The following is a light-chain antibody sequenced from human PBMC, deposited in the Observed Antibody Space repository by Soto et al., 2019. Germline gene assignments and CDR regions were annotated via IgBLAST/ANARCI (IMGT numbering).Light chain of an antibody. J-gene: IGKJ3*01. V-gene: IGKV3-11*01. CDR1: QSVSSY. CDR3: QQGSNSIT. Sequence: EIVLTQSPATLSLSPGERATLSCRASQSVSSYLAWYQQKPGQAPRLLIYDASNRATGIPARFSGSGSGTDFTLTISSLEPEDFAVYYCQQGSNSITFGPGTKVDIK. CDR2: DAS.